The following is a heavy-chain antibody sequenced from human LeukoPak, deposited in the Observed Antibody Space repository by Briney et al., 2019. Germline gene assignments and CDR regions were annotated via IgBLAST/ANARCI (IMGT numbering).Heavy chain of an antibody. CDR2: IYDSGNT. CDR3: ARHAETLWIDY. J-gene: IGHJ4*02. V-gene: IGHV4-59*08. Sequence: TPSETLSLTCIVSGGSISSYYWSWIRQPPGKGLEWIGYIYDSGNTNYNPSLKGRVTISVDTSKKQFSLKLTSVTAADTAVYYCARHAETLWIDYWGQGALVTVSS. CDR1: GGSISSYY. D-gene: IGHD3-10*01.